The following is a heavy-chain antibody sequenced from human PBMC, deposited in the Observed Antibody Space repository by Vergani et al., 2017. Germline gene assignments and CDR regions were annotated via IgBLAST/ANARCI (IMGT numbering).Heavy chain of an antibody. J-gene: IGHJ3*02. CDR2: ISGSGGST. CDR1: GFTFSSYA. CDR3: AKASEEYSSSSDAFDI. Sequence: EVQLLESGGGLVQPGGSLRLSCAASGFTFSSYAMSWVRQAPGKGLEWVSAISGSGGSTYYADSVKGRFTISRDNSKNTLYLQMNSLRAEDTAVYYCAKASEEYSSSSDAFDIWGQWTMVTVYS. V-gene: IGHV3-23*01. D-gene: IGHD6-6*01.